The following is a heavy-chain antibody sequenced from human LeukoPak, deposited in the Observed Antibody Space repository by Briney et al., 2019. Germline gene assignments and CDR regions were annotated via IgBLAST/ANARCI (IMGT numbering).Heavy chain of an antibody. CDR1: GFTVSSNY. CDR3: ARDSTVRHRTEYFQH. J-gene: IGHJ1*01. V-gene: IGHV3-53*01. CDR2: IYSGGTT. D-gene: IGHD4-17*01. Sequence: GGSLRPSCAASGFTVSSNYMNWVRQAPGKGLEWVSVIYSGGTTYYADSVKGRFTISRDNSKNTLYLQINSLRAEDTAVYYCARDSTVRHRTEYFQHWGQGTLVTVSS.